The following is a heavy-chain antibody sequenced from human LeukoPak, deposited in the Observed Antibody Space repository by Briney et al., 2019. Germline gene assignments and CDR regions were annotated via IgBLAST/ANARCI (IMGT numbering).Heavy chain of an antibody. CDR3: AKGHRMYSSSSMLAY. Sequence: ASVKVSCKASGYTFTSYGISWVRQAPGQGLEWMGWISAYNGNTNYAQKLQGRVTMTTDTSTSTAYMELRSLRSDDTAVYYCAKGHRMYSSSSMLAYWGQGTLVTVSS. CDR1: GYTFTSYG. J-gene: IGHJ4*02. CDR2: ISAYNGNT. V-gene: IGHV1-18*01. D-gene: IGHD6-6*01.